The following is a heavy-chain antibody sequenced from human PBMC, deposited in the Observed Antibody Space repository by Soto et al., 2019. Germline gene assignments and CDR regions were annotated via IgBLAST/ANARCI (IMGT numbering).Heavy chain of an antibody. CDR3: TRPKALSEGGAFDI. D-gene: IGHD2-15*01. CDR1: GFTFGDYA. CDR2: IRSKAYGGTT. V-gene: IGHV3-49*04. Sequence: GGSLRLSCTASGFTFGDYAMSWVRQAPGKGLEWVGFIRSKAYGGTTEYAASVKGRFTISRDDSKSIAYLQMNSLKTEDTAVYYCTRPKALSEGGAFDIWGQGTMVTVSS. J-gene: IGHJ3*02.